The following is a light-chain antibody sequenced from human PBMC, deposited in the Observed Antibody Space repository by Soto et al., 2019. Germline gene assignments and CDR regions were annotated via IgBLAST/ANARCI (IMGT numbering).Light chain of an antibody. J-gene: IGLJ1*01. CDR3: SSYTSSSTLHV. Sequence: QSALTQPASVSGSPGQSITISCTGTSSDVGGYNYVSWYQQHPGKAPKLMIYDVSNRPSGVSNRFSGSKSGNTASLTISGLQAEDEADYYCSSYTSSSTLHVFGTGTSSPS. CDR2: DVS. CDR1: SSDVGGYNY. V-gene: IGLV2-14*01.